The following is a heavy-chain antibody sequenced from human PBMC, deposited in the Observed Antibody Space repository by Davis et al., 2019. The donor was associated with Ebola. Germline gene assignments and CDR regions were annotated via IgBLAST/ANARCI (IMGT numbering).Heavy chain of an antibody. CDR3: VRDCGALCSYYYAMEV. CDR2: ISSSSSYI. D-gene: IGHD2-21*01. J-gene: IGHJ6*02. Sequence: GESLKISCAVSGFIFSPYSMNWVRQAPGKGLEWVSSISSSSSYIYYADSVKGRFTISRDNAKNSLYLQMNGLRAEDTAVYYCVRDCGALCSYYYAMEVWGQGATVTVSS. CDR1: GFIFSPYS. V-gene: IGHV3-21*01.